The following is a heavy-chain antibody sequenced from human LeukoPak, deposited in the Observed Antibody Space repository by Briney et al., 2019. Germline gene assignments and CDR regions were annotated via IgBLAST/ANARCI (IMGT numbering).Heavy chain of an antibody. CDR1: GASFSSSTYY. Sequence: SETLSLTCTVSGASFSSSTYYWGWIRQPPGKGLEWIGSIYYSGSTYYNPSLKSRVAMSVDTSKNQFSLKLSSVTAADTAVYYCARHAGGIAAAGTRPFDYWGQGTLVTVSS. CDR3: ARHAGGIAAAGTRPFDY. CDR2: IYYSGST. V-gene: IGHV4-39*01. J-gene: IGHJ4*02. D-gene: IGHD6-13*01.